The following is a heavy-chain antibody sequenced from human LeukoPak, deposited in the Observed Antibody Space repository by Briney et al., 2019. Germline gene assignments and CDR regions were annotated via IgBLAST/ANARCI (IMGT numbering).Heavy chain of an antibody. CDR2: NIPFLGTA. CDR3: ACGYCSTTSCPLRGAY. CDR1: GGTFSSYI. Sequence: VKVSCKASGGTFSSYIINWVRQAPGQGLEWMGGNIPFLGTANYAQKFQGRVTITADESTSTAYMELSSLGSEDTAVYYCACGYCSTTSCPLRGAYWGQGTLVTVSS. V-gene: IGHV1-69*16. J-gene: IGHJ4*02. D-gene: IGHD2-2*03.